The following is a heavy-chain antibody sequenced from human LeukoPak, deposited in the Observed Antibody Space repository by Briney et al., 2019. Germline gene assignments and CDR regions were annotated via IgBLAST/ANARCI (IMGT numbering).Heavy chain of an antibody. Sequence: SETLSLTCTVSGDSINSGEHYWSWIRQPPGKGLEWIGHIYHSGTTCYNPSLKSRVTISVDKSKNQFSLKLSSVTAADTAVYYCARSEYYDILTGYYSIDYWGQGTLVTVSS. CDR1: GDSINSGEHY. V-gene: IGHV4-30-4*08. CDR3: ARSEYYDILTGYYSIDY. D-gene: IGHD3-9*01. J-gene: IGHJ4*02. CDR2: IYHSGTT.